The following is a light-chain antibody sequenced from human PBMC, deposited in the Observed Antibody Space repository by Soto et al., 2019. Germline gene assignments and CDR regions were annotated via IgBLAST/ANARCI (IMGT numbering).Light chain of an antibody. V-gene: IGKV3-15*01. Sequence: ETVMTQSPGTLSVSLGERATLSCRASQSVSIHLAWYQQKPGQAPRLLIYDTSTRATGIPARFSGSGSVTEFTLTISSLQSEDFAVYYCQQYSNWPPITFGQGTRLEIK. CDR3: QQYSNWPPIT. CDR2: DTS. CDR1: QSVSIH. J-gene: IGKJ5*01.